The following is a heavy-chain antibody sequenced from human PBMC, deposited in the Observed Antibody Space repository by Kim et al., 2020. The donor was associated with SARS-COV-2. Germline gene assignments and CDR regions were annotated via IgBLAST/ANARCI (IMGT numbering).Heavy chain of an antibody. CDR1: GGSFSGYY. V-gene: IGHV4-34*01. D-gene: IGHD2-2*01. CDR3: ARGRGPVVVPAASYWYFDL. J-gene: IGHJ2*01. CDR2: INHSGST. Sequence: SETLSLTCAVYGGSFSGYYWSWIRQPPGKGLEWIGEINHSGSTNYNPSLKSRVTISVDTSKNQFSLKLSSVTAADTAVYYCARGRGPVVVPAASYWYFDLWGRGTLVTVSS.